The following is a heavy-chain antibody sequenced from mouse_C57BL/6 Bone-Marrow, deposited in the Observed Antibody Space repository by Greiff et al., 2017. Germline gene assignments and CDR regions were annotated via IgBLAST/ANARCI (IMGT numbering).Heavy chain of an antibody. V-gene: IGHV3-6*01. Sequence: EVKLQESGPGLVKPSQSLSLTCSVTGYSITSGYYWNWIRQFPGNKLEWMGYISYDGSNNYNPSLKNRISITRDTSKNQFFLKLNSVTTEDTATYYCAREGVYYSNSWGQGTTLTVAS. J-gene: IGHJ2*01. CDR1: GYSITSGYY. CDR3: AREGVYYSNS. CDR2: ISYDGSN. D-gene: IGHD2-12*01.